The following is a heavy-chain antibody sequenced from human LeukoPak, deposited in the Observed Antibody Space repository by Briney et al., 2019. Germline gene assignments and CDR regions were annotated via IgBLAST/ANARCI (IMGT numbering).Heavy chain of an antibody. CDR3: AKARYSSSWYYFDY. D-gene: IGHD6-13*01. CDR1: GFTFSSYA. V-gene: IGHV3-23*01. CDR2: ISGSGGST. Sequence: PGGSLRLSCAASGFTFSSYAMSLVRQAPGKGLEWVSAISGSGGSTYYADSVKGRFTISRDNSKNTLYLQMNSLRAEDTAVYYCAKARYSSSWYYFDYWGQGTLVTVSS. J-gene: IGHJ4*02.